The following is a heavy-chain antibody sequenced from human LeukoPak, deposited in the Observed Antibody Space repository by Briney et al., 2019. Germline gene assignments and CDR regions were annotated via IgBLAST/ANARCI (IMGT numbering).Heavy chain of an antibody. CDR2: ISYDGSNK. D-gene: IGHD3-9*01. CDR1: GFTFSSYG. CDR3: AKARHLFRYFDWLLDYFDY. V-gene: IGHV3-30*18. J-gene: IGHJ4*02. Sequence: PGGSLRLSCAASGFTFSSYGMHWVRQAPGKGLEWVAVISYDGSNKYYADSVKGRFTISRDNSKNTLYLQMNSLRAEDTAVYYCAKARHLFRYFDWLLDYFDYWGQGTLVTVSS.